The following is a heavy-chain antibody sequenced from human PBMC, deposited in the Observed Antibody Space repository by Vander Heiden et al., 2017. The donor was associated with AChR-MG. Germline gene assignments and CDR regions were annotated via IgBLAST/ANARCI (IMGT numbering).Heavy chain of an antibody. V-gene: IGHV3-30*18. Sequence: QVQLVESGGGVVQPGRSLRPSCAASGFTFSSYGMHWVRQAPGKGLEWVAVISYDGSNKYYADSVKGRFTISRDNSKNTLYLQMNSLRAEDTAVYYCAKGLSGSYSWGQGTLVTVSS. CDR3: AKGLSGSYS. CDR2: ISYDGSNK. CDR1: GFTFSSYG. J-gene: IGHJ5*02. D-gene: IGHD3-10*01.